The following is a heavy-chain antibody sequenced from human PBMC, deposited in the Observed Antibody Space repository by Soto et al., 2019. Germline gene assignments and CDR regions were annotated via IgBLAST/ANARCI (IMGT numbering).Heavy chain of an antibody. CDR2: INAGNGNT. Sequence: GASVKVSCKASGYTFTSYAMHWVRQAPGQRLEWMGWINAGNGNTKYSQKFQGRVTITRDTSASTAYMELSSLRSEDTAVYYCGCSSSPLIHDAFDIWGQGTMVTVSS. J-gene: IGHJ3*02. CDR1: GYTFTSYA. V-gene: IGHV1-3*01. CDR3: GCSSSPLIHDAFDI. D-gene: IGHD6-13*01.